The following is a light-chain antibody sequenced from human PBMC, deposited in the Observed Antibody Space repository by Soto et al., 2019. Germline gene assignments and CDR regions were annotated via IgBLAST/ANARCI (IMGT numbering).Light chain of an antibody. CDR2: VAS. V-gene: IGKV1-16*01. CDR3: QQYSSYPWT. J-gene: IGKJ1*01. CDR1: QVIFNY. Sequence: DIQMTQSPTSLSASVGDRVTITCRASQVIFNYLAWFQQKPGRAPKSLIYVASKLQTGVPSRFSGSGSGTDFTLTINSLQPEDFATYYCQQYSSYPWTFGQGTKVEI.